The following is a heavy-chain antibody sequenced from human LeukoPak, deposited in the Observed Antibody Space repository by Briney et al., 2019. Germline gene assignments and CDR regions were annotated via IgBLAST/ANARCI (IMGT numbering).Heavy chain of an antibody. CDR1: GFTFGNFG. CDR3: ARELVSSGTGYFDL. CDR2: ITGSSTWT. Sequence: GGSLRLSCEASGFTFGNFGVTWVRQAPGKGLQWVSGITGSSTWTYYAASVKGRFTVSRDNSQNTLHLQMNSLRADDTAVYYCARELVSSGTGYFDLWGRGTLVTVSS. J-gene: IGHJ2*01. D-gene: IGHD3-10*01. V-gene: IGHV3-23*01.